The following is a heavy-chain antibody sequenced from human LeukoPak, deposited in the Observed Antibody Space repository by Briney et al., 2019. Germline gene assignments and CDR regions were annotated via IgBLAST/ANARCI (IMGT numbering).Heavy chain of an antibody. CDR2: IWYDGSNK. Sequence: GGSLRLSCAASGFTFSSYGLHWVRQAPGKGLDWVAVIWYDGSNKYYADSVKGRFTISRDNTKNTLYLQMNSLTAEDTAVYYCAKKGSGWFFDYWGQGTLVTVSS. CDR3: AKKGSGWFFDY. J-gene: IGHJ4*02. V-gene: IGHV3-33*06. CDR1: GFTFSSYG. D-gene: IGHD6-19*01.